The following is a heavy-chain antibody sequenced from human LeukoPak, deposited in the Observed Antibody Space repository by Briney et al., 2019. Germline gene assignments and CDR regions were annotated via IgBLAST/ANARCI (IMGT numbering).Heavy chain of an antibody. CDR3: ARSSHTFYYDSSGYYY. J-gene: IGHJ4*02. CDR2: INHSGST. CDR1: GGSFSGYY. D-gene: IGHD3-22*01. Sequence: SETLSLTCAVYGGSFSGYYWSWIRQPPGKGLEWIGEINHSGSTNYNPSLKSRVTISVDTSKNQFSLKLSSVTAADTAVYYYARSSHTFYYDSSGYYYWGQGTLVTVSS. V-gene: IGHV4-34*01.